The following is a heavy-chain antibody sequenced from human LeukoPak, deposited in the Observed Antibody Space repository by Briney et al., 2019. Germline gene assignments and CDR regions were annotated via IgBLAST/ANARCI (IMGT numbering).Heavy chain of an antibody. J-gene: IGHJ4*02. CDR2: IYSGGST. V-gene: IGHV3-66*01. CDR3: ATTREMATICLDY. Sequence: GGSLRLSCAASGFTVSSNYMSWVRQAPGKGLEWVSVIYSGGSTYYADSVKGRFTISRDNSKNTLYLQMNSLRAEDTAVYYCATTREMATICLDYWGQGTLVTVSS. D-gene: IGHD5-24*01. CDR1: GFTVSSNY.